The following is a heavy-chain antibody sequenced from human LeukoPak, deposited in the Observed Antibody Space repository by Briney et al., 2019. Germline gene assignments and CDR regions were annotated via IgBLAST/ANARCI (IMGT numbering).Heavy chain of an antibody. V-gene: IGHV1-2*04. J-gene: IGHJ4*02. Sequence: ASVKVSCKASGYTFTGYYMHWVRQASGQGLEWMGWINPNSGGTNYAQKFQGWVTMTRDTSISTAYTELSRLRSDDTAVYYCARGIAVAGQAWYFDYWGQGTLVTVFS. CDR2: INPNSGGT. CDR1: GYTFTGYY. D-gene: IGHD6-19*01. CDR3: ARGIAVAGQAWYFDY.